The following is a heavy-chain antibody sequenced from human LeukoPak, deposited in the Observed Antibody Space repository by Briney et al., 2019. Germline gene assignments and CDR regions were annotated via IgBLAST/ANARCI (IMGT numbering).Heavy chain of an antibody. CDR1: GYTFTIYY. Sequence: ASVTVSFTASGYTFTIYYMHWVRQAPGQGLEWMGIINPSGGSASYAQKFQGRVTMTRDTSTSTVYMELSSLRSEDTAVYYCARDEWFDPWGQGTLVTVSS. CDR2: INPSGGSA. J-gene: IGHJ5*02. V-gene: IGHV1-46*01. CDR3: ARDEWFDP.